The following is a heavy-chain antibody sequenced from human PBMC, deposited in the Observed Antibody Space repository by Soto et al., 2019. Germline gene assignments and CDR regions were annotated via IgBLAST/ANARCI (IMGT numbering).Heavy chain of an antibody. CDR2: IYSGGST. J-gene: IGHJ6*02. D-gene: IGHD4-17*01. Sequence: GGSLRLSCAASGFTVSSNYMSWVRQAPGKGLEWVSVIYSGGSTYYADSVKGRFTISRDNSKNTLYLQMNSLRAEDTAVYYCARWGGDFDYYYYGMDVWGQGTTVTVSS. CDR3: ARWGGDFDYYYYGMDV. CDR1: GFTVSSNY. V-gene: IGHV3-53*01.